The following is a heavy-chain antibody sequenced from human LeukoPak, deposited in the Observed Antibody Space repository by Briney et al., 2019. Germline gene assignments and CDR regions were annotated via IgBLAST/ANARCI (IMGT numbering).Heavy chain of an antibody. Sequence: SETLSLTCTVSGGSISGGDYYWSWIRQPPGKGLEWIGYIYYSGSTYYNPSLKSRVTISVDTSKNQFSLKLSSVTAADTAVYYCARAREEYSSSSFGYWGQGTLVTVSS. J-gene: IGHJ4*02. CDR3: ARAREEYSSSSFGY. D-gene: IGHD6-6*01. V-gene: IGHV4-30-4*08. CDR1: GGSISGGDYY. CDR2: IYYSGST.